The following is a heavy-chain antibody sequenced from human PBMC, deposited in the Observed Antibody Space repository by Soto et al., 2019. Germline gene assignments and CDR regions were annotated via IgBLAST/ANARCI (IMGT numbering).Heavy chain of an antibody. J-gene: IGHJ5*02. CDR2: ISGSGGST. D-gene: IGHD2-15*01. CDR1: GFTFSSYA. Sequence: PGGSLRLSCAASGFTFSSYAMSWVRQAPGKGLEWVSAISGSGGSTYYADSVKGRFTISRDNSKNTLYLQMNSLRAEDTAVYYSAKDEPQSPKDIVVVVATSPGFDPWGQGTLVTVSS. V-gene: IGHV3-23*01. CDR3: AKDEPQSPKDIVVVVATSPGFDP.